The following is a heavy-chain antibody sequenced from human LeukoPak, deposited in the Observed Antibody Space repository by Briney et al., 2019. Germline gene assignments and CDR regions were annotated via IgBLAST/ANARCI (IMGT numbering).Heavy chain of an antibody. Sequence: PGGSLRLSCAASGFTFNTYSMNWVRQAPGKGLEWVAVISYDASNKYYADSVKGRFTISRDNSKNTLYLQMNSLRAEDTAVYYCAKASSAPYDSSGYYLNHFDFWGQGTLVTVSS. J-gene: IGHJ4*02. V-gene: IGHV3-30*18. CDR2: ISYDASNK. D-gene: IGHD3-22*01. CDR1: GFTFNTYS. CDR3: AKASSAPYDSSGYYLNHFDF.